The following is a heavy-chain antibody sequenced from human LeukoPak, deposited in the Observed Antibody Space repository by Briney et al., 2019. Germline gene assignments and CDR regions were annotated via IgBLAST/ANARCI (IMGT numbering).Heavy chain of an antibody. J-gene: IGHJ4*02. CDR3: ARDLASCAGDCYSDGFDY. D-gene: IGHD2-21*02. CDR2: INHSGST. V-gene: IGHV4-34*01. Sequence: SETLSLTCAVYGGSFSGYYWSWIRQPPGKGLEWIGEINHSGSTNYNPSLRSRVIVSVDTSKNHFSLKMSSVTAADTAVYYCARDLASCAGDCYSDGFDYWGQGALVTVSS. CDR1: GGSFSGYY.